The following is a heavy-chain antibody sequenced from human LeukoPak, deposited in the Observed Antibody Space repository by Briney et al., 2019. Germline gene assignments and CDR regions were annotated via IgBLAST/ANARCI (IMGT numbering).Heavy chain of an antibody. V-gene: IGHV1-2*02. J-gene: IGHJ3*02. CDR2: INPNSGDT. CDR3: ARKNHWGGDSFDI. Sequence: ASVKVSCKASGYSFTGYFTHWVRQAPGQGLEWMGWINPNSGDTKYTQKFQGRVTMTRDTSISTSSLELTRLTSDDTAVYYCARKNHWGGDSFDIWGQGTMVTVSS. CDR1: GYSFTGYF. D-gene: IGHD7-27*01.